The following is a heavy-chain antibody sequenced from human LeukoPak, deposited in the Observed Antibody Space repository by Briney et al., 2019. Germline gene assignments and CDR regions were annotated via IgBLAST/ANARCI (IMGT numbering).Heavy chain of an antibody. CDR2: IKSKTDGGTT. CDR3: TVRTIGYSYGYGFDY. D-gene: IGHD5-18*01. V-gene: IGHV3-15*01. J-gene: IGHJ4*02. CDR1: GFTFSSAW. Sequence: GGSLRLSCAASGFTFSSAWMSWVRQAPGKGLEWVGRIKSKTDGGTTDYAAPVKGRFTISRDDSKNTLYLQMNSLKTEDTAVYYCTVRTIGYSYGYGFDYWGQGTLVTVSS.